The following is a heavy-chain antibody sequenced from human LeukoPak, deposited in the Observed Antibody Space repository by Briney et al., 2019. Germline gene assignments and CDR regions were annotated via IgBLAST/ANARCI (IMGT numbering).Heavy chain of an antibody. CDR1: GFSLRTSGVG. CDR2: IYWNDDK. Sequence: SGPTLVKPTQTLTLTCTFSGFSLRTSGVGVGWIRQPPGKALEWLALIYWNDDKRYSPSLKSRLTITKDTSKNQVVLTMTNMDPVDTATYYCAHRLMATRAFDIWGQGTMVTVSS. CDR3: AHRLMATRAFDI. V-gene: IGHV2-5*01. J-gene: IGHJ3*02. D-gene: IGHD2-8*01.